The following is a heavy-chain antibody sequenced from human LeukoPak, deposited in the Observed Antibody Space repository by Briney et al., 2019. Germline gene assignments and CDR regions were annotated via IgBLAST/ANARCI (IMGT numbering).Heavy chain of an antibody. CDR1: RYPFTSYA. Sequence: GASVKISCKASRYPFTSYAMHWVRQAPGQRLEWMGSIHVGNGNTEYSQKFQGRVTITRDTPATTTYMELSSLRSEDTAVYYCARVDGSGPNAPNDCWGQGSLVTVSS. CDR2: IHVGNGNT. J-gene: IGHJ4*02. CDR3: ARVDGSGPNAPNDC. D-gene: IGHD3-10*01. V-gene: IGHV1-3*01.